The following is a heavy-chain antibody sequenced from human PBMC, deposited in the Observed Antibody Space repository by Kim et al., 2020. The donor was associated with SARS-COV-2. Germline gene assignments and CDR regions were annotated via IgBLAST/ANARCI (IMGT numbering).Heavy chain of an antibody. V-gene: IGHV3-23*01. J-gene: IGHJ1*01. Sequence: GGSLRLSCAASGFTFNSYAMSWVRQAPGKGLEWVSGIRQSGGKTDYAAPVKGRFSISRDNSKKTLYLQMNRLRAEDTAVYYCAKVTSGSSGWFEYFQRWGQGTLVTVSS. CDR3: AKVTSGSSGWFEYFQR. D-gene: IGHD6-19*01. CDR2: IRQSGGKT. CDR1: GFTFNSYA.